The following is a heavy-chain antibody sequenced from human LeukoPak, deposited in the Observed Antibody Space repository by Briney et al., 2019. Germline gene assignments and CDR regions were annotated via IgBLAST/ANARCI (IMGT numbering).Heavy chain of an antibody. CDR3: ARLAPDYDYVWGSYFSDAYSFDY. V-gene: IGHV5-51*01. CDR1: GYSFTSYW. J-gene: IGHJ4*02. CDR2: IYPGDSDT. Sequence: GESLKISCKGSGYSFTSYWIGWVRQMPGKGLEWMGIIYPGDSDTRYSPSFQGQVTISANKSISTAYLQWSSLKASDTAMYYCARLAPDYDYVWGSYFSDAYSFDYWGQGTLVTVSS. D-gene: IGHD3-16*01.